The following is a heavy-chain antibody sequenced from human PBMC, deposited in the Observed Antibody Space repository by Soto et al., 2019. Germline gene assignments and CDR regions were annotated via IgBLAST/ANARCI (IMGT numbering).Heavy chain of an antibody. J-gene: IGHJ4*02. CDR3: ARASGSFDY. CDR1: GFTFSDYG. CDR2: IWLDGSIK. Sequence: GGSLRPSCAASGFTFSDYGMHWVRQAPGKGLEWVAVIWLDGSIKYYAYSVKGRFTISRDNSKNTLYLQINSLRAEDPAVYYCARASGSFDYWXQGTLVTVSS. V-gene: IGHV3-33*01.